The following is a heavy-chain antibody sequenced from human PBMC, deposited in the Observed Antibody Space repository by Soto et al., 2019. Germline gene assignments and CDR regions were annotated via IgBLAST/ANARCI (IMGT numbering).Heavy chain of an antibody. CDR3: TRLHYYYLDI. Sequence: GGSLRLSCAVSGFSVSANDMSWVRQAPGKGLEWVSVFYRDGSTSYADSVKDRFTTSRDTSENTVSLQMNSLRAEDTAVYYCTRLHYYYLDIWGKGSTVTVSS. J-gene: IGHJ6*03. CDR1: GFSVSAND. CDR2: FYRDGST. V-gene: IGHV3-66*04.